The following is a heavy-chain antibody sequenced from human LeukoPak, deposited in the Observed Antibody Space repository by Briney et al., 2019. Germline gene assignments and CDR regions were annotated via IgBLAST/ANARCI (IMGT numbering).Heavy chain of an antibody. Sequence: GGSLRLSCAASGFTFRNYAMTWVRQAPGKGVDWVALIGARDGRTYYADPVKGRFTISRDNFKNTLYLQMNSLRAEDTAIYYCAKGLYDYALDVWGQGTAVTVSS. J-gene: IGHJ6*02. CDR3: AKGLYDYALDV. V-gene: IGHV3-23*01. CDR1: GFTFRNYA. CDR2: IGARDGRT.